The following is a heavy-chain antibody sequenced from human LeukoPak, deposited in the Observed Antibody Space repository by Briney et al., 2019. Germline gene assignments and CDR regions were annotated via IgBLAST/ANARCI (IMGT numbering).Heavy chain of an antibody. Sequence: GGSLRLSCAASGFTFSNYGMSWVRQAPGKGLEWVSAISGSGGSTYYADSVKGRFTISRDNSKNTLYLQMNSLRADDTAVYYCAKGSTVFGVVIRTYLDYWGQGTLVTVSS. CDR2: ISGSGGST. J-gene: IGHJ4*02. D-gene: IGHD3-3*01. CDR3: AKGSTVFGVVIRTYLDY. CDR1: GFTFSNYG. V-gene: IGHV3-23*01.